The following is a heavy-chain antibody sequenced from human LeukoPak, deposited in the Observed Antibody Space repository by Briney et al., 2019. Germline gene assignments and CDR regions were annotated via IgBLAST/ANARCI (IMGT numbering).Heavy chain of an antibody. CDR2: IDHNGGTT. CDR3: ARSYYGMDV. V-gene: IGHV3-23*01. J-gene: IGHJ6*02. CDR1: GFTFNNYA. Sequence: PGGSLRLSCAASGFTFNNYAMSWVRQAPGKGLEWVSTIDHNGGTTHYADSVKGRFTISRDNAKNSLYLQMNSLRAEDTAVYYCARSYYGMDVWGQGTTVTVSS.